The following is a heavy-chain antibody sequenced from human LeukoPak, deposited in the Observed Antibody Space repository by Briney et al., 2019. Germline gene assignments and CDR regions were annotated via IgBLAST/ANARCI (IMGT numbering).Heavy chain of an antibody. CDR1: GYSFTSYW. Sequence: PGESLKISCKGSGYSFTSYWIGWVRQMPGKGLEWMGIIYPGDSDTRYSPSFQGQVTISADKSISTAYLQRSSLKASDTAMYYCARQPRGGRVAGTIDYWGQGTLVTVSS. CDR2: IYPGDSDT. V-gene: IGHV5-51*01. CDR3: ARQPRGGRVAGTIDY. J-gene: IGHJ4*02. D-gene: IGHD6-19*01.